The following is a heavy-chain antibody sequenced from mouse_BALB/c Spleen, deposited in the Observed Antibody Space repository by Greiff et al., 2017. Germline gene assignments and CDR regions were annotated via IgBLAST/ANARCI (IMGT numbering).Heavy chain of an antibody. CDR1: GYTFTSYW. D-gene: IGHD1-1*01. Sequence: QVQLKQSGAELAKPGASVKMSCKASGYTFTSYWMHWVKQRPGQGLEWIGYINPSTGYTEYNQKFKDKATLTADKSSSTAYMQLSSLTSEDSAVYYCARNYGRYWYFDVWGAGTTVTVSS. CDR3: ARNYGRYWYFDV. CDR2: INPSTGYT. V-gene: IGHV1-7*01. J-gene: IGHJ1*01.